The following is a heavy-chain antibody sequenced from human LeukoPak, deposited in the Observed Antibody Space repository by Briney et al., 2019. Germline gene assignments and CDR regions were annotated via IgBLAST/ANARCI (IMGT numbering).Heavy chain of an antibody. CDR3: ARDSLGSSWLYYFDY. V-gene: IGHV1-69*04. D-gene: IGHD6-13*01. J-gene: IGHJ4*02. Sequence: SVKVSCKASGGTFSSYAISWVRQAPGQGLEWMGRIIPILGIANYAQKFQGRVTITADKSTSTAYMELSSLRSEDTAVYYCARDSLGSSWLYYFDYWGQGTLVTVSS. CDR1: GGTFSSYA. CDR2: IIPILGIA.